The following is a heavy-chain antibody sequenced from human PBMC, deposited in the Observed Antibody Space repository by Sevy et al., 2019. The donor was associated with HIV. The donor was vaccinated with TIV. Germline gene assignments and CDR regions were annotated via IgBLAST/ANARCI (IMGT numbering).Heavy chain of an antibody. CDR3: ARAPPVRSGDDSLNWFAP. CDR2: IHYTGST. V-gene: IGHV4-59*01. J-gene: IGHJ5*02. D-gene: IGHD5-12*01. CDR1: GGSISAYH. Sequence: SETLSLTCTVSGGSISAYHWSWIRQPPGKGLEWIGYIHYTGSTKYKPSLESRVTISADTSKNQFSLKLSSVTAADTAVYYCARAPPVRSGDDSLNWFAPWGQGTLVTVSS.